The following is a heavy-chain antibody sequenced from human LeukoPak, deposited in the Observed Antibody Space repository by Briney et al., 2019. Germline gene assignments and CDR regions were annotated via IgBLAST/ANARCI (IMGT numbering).Heavy chain of an antibody. J-gene: IGHJ5*02. CDR2: ISSGSTYI. D-gene: IGHD2-15*01. CDR3: ARDRLRLGYERTNWFDP. CDR1: EFTFSTYS. Sequence: PGGSLRLSCAASEFTFSTYSMNWVRQAPGKGLEWVSSISSGSTYIYYADSVKGRFTISRDNSKNTLYLQMNSLRAEDTAVYYCARDRLRLGYERTNWFDPWGQGTLVTVSS. V-gene: IGHV3-21*04.